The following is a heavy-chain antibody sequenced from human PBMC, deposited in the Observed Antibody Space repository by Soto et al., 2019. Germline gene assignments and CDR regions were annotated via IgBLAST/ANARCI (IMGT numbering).Heavy chain of an antibody. D-gene: IGHD1-26*01. J-gene: IGHJ6*02. CDR3: AKREYSGSYYYYYGMDV. Sequence: GSLRLSCAASGFTFSSYAMSWVRQAPGKGLEWVSAISGSGGSTYYADSVKGRFTISRDNSKNTLYLQMNSLRAEDTAVYYCAKREYSGSYYYYYGMDVWGQGTTVTVSS. CDR1: GFTFSSYA. V-gene: IGHV3-23*01. CDR2: ISGSGGST.